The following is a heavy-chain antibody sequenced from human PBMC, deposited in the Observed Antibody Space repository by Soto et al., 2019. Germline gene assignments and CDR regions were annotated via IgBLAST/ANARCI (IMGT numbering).Heavy chain of an antibody. Sequence: QPGGSLRLSCAASGFTFSSYEMNWVRQAPGKGLEWVSYISSSGSTIYYADSVKGRFTISRDNAKNSLYLQMNSLRAEDTAVYYCARGDCSSTSCPRGVYYYYGMDVWGQGTTVTVSS. V-gene: IGHV3-48*03. J-gene: IGHJ6*02. CDR2: ISSSGSTI. CDR3: ARGDCSSTSCPRGVYYYYGMDV. D-gene: IGHD2-2*01. CDR1: GFTFSSYE.